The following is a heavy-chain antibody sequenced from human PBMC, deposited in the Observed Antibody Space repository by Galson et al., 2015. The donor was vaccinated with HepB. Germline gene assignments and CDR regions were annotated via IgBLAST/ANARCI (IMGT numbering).Heavy chain of an antibody. CDR3: ARQLGIRHAFDI. CDR2: IWYDGSNK. D-gene: IGHD7-27*01. J-gene: IGHJ3*02. Sequence: SLRLSCAASGFTFSSYGMHWVRQAPGKGLEWVAVIWYDGSNKYYADSVKGRFTISRDNSKNTLYLQMNSLRAEDTAVYYCARQLGIRHAFDIWGQGTMVTVSS. V-gene: IGHV3-33*01. CDR1: GFTFSSYG.